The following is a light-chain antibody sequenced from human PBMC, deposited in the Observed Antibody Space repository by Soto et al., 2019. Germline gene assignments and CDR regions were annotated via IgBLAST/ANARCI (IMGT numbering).Light chain of an antibody. J-gene: IGLJ1*01. CDR1: SSDVGGYNS. CDR3: SSFTSRITYV. CDR2: DVT. Sequence: QSVLTQPASVSGSPGQSITISCTGTSSDVGGYNSVSWYRQDPGKAPKLIIYDVTYRPSGVSNRFSGSKSGNTASLTISGLQYDEQADHPCSSFTSRITYVFGTGTKVTV. V-gene: IGLV2-14*01.